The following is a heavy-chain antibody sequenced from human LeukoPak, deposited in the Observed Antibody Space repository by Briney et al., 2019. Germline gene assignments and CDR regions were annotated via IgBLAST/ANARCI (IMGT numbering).Heavy chain of an antibody. CDR2: IIPMFGTT. J-gene: IGHJ4*02. CDR3: AVAFSGSYSD. CDR1: GYIFTGYY. Sequence: ASVKVSCKASGYIFTGYYMHWVRQAPGQGLEWMGGIIPMFGTTDYAPRFQGRVTITADKFTSTAYMELTSLRSEDTAVYYCAVAFSGSYSDWGQGTLVTVSS. V-gene: IGHV1-69*06. D-gene: IGHD1-26*01.